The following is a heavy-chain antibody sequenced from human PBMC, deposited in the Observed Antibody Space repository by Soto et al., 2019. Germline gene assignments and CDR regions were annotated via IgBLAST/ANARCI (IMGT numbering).Heavy chain of an antibody. CDR1: GGTFSSYA. Sequence: QVQLVQSGAEVKKPGSSVKVSCKASGGTFSSYAISWVRQAPGQGLEWMGGIIPIFGTADYAQKFRGGVTIPAAESTSTAYRELSSLRSEDPAVYYCASHSGSSPEGRYYYGMDVWGQGTTVTVSS. V-gene: IGHV1-69*12. J-gene: IGHJ6*02. D-gene: IGHD1-26*01. CDR3: ASHSGSSPEGRYYYGMDV. CDR2: IIPIFGTA.